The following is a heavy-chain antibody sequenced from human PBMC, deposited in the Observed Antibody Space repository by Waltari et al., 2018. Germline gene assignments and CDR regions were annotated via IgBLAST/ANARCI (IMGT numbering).Heavy chain of an antibody. CDR3: ARGSGWVFDY. Sequence: EVQLVESGGGLVQPGGSLRVSCAASGFRFGNNWMAWVRQAPGKGLEWVAIIKGDGSERHYVDSVKGRFTISRDNPKNSQYLQMNSLRADDTAVYYCARGSGWVFDYWGQGTVVTVSS. CDR2: IKGDGSER. D-gene: IGHD6-19*01. V-gene: IGHV3-7*03. CDR1: GFRFGNNW. J-gene: IGHJ4*02.